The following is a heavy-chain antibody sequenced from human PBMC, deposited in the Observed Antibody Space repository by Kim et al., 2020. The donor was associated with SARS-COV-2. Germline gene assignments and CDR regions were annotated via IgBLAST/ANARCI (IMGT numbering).Heavy chain of an antibody. D-gene: IGHD2-15*01. CDR2: IYYSGST. J-gene: IGHJ6*02. V-gene: IGHV4-59*08. Sequence: SETLSLTCTVSGGSISSYYWSWIRQPPGKGLEWIGYIYYSGSTNYNPSLKSRVTISVDTSKNQFSLKLSSVTAADTAVYYCARTTPLYYYGMDVWGQGTTVTVSS. CDR3: ARTTPLYYYGMDV. CDR1: GGSISSYY.